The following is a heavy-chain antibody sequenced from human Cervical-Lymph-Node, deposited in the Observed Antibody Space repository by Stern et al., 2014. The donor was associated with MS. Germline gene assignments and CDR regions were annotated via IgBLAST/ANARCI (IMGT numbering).Heavy chain of an antibody. CDR2: MFYSGST. CDR3: ARMNDFDV. Sequence: VQLEESGPGLLKPSETLSLTCAVSGGSISGYHWNWIRQPPGKGLEWIGYMFYSGSTRYNPSLENRVTISIDTSKNQFSLKLHSVTAADTAVYYCARMNDFDVWGRGTLVTVSS. J-gene: IGHJ3*01. CDR1: GGSISGYH. V-gene: IGHV4-59*08.